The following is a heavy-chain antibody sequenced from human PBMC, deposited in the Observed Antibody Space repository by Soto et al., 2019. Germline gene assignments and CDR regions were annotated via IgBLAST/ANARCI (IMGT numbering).Heavy chain of an antibody. J-gene: IGHJ6*02. Sequence: ASVKVSCKASGYTFTSYGISWVRRAPGQGLEWMGWISAYNGNTNYAQKLQGRVTMTTDTSTSTAYMELRSLRSDDTAVYYCARDIVVVPVLGYYYGMDVWGQGTTVTVSS. CDR1: GYTFTSYG. CDR3: ARDIVVVPVLGYYYGMDV. CDR2: ISAYNGNT. D-gene: IGHD2-2*01. V-gene: IGHV1-18*01.